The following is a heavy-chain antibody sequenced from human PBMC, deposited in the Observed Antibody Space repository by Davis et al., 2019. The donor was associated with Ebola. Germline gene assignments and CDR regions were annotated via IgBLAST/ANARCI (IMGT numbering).Heavy chain of an antibody. Sequence: GESLKISCAASAFRFESYWMYWVRQAPGKGLEWVANIKQDGSEKYYVDSVKGRFTISSDNAKNSLYLQMNSLRTEDTAVYFCAKPLYSNYEGIYDWGLGTLVTVSS. D-gene: IGHD4-11*01. V-gene: IGHV3-7*01. CDR3: AKPLYSNYEGIYD. J-gene: IGHJ4*02. CDR1: AFRFESYW. CDR2: IKQDGSEK.